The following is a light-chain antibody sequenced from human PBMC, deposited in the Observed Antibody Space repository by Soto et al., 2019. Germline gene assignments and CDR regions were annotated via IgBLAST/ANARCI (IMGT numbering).Light chain of an antibody. CDR1: QSVTTY. V-gene: IGKV1-39*01. J-gene: IGKJ4*01. CDR2: SAS. CDR3: QQSYSSPLT. Sequence: DIPMTQSPSSLSASVGDRVTITCRASQSVTTYLNWYQQKPGKAPKFLIYSASSLESGVPSRFRGSGSGTEFTLTISSLQPEDFATYYCQQSYSSPLTFGGGTKVEIK.